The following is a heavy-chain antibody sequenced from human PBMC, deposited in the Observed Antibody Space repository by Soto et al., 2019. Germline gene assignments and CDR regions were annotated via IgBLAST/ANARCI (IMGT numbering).Heavy chain of an antibody. CDR1: GDSISTFY. Sequence: LSLTCTVSGDSISTFYWSWIRQPPGKGLEWIGYIHYSGSTNYNPSLKSQVIISVDTSKNQFSLKLSSVTAADTAVYFCARVRSNLFDYWGQGTLVTVSS. V-gene: IGHV4-59*01. CDR3: ARVRSNLFDY. D-gene: IGHD3-3*01. J-gene: IGHJ4*02. CDR2: IHYSGST.